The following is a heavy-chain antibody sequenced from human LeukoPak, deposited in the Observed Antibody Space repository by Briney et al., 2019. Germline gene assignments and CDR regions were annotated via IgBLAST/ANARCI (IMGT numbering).Heavy chain of an antibody. D-gene: IGHD2-15*01. J-gene: IGHJ6*03. V-gene: IGHV3-23*01. CDR2: ISGSGDKT. CDR3: AKDTTAWWYHRAYMNV. Sequence: GGSLRLSCAASGFSLSTYALSWVRQAPGGGLEWVAAISGSGDKTYHADSVRGRFTISKDNSENRLSLQMDSLRAEDTAVYFCAKDTTAWWYHRAYMNVWGKGTTVTVSS. CDR1: GFSLSTYA.